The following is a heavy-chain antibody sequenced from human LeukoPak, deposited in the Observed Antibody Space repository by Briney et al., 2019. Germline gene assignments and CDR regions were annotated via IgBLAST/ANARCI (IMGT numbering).Heavy chain of an antibody. CDR2: IYPGDSDT. D-gene: IGHD3-10*01. J-gene: IGHJ4*02. V-gene: IGHV5-51*01. CDR1: GYSFTSYW. CDR3: AREPITMVRGAHAPFYC. Sequence: PGESLKISCKGSGYSFTSYWIGWVRQMTGKGLEWMGIIYPGDSDTRYSPSFQGQVTISGDKSISTAYLQWSSLKASDTAMYYCAREPITMVRGAHAPFYCRRQGRLATVSS.